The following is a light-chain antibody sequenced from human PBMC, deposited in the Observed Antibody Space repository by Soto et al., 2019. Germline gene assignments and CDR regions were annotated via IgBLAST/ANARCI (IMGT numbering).Light chain of an antibody. CDR1: QSISSW. Sequence: DIQMTQSPSTLSASVGDRVTITCRASQSISSWLAWYQRKPGKAPKLLIYRASILESGVPSSFSGSGSGTXXXLXISXXXPXDFXTYYCQQYNGYPWTFGQGTKVEV. CDR3: QQYNGYPWT. CDR2: RAS. J-gene: IGKJ1*01. V-gene: IGKV1-5*03.